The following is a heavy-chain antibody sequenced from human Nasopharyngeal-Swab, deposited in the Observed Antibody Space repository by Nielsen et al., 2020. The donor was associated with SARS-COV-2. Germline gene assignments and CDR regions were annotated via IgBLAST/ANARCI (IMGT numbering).Heavy chain of an antibody. D-gene: IGHD3-3*01. CDR2: IYYSGST. CDR1: GGSISSSSYY. CDR3: ARAGRTIFGVVTSFDY. J-gene: IGHJ4*02. V-gene: IGHV4-39*07. Sequence: SETLSLTCTVSGGSISSSSYYWGWIRQPPGKGLEWIGSIYYSGSTNYNPSLKSRVTISVDTSKNQFSLKLSSVTAADTAVYYCARAGRTIFGVVTSFDYWGQGTLVTVSS.